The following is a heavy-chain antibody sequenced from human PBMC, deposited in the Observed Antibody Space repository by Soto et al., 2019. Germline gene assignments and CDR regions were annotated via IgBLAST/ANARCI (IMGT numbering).Heavy chain of an antibody. Sequence: SETLSLTCAVYGGSFSGHFWSWIRQPPGKGLEWIGEINHSGSTNFNPSLKSRVTISVDTSKNQFSLKVNSLTAADTAVYYCARGISLIVEVQRDAPYNYYFDSWGQGTVVTVSS. CDR1: GGSFSGHF. D-gene: IGHD2-21*01. CDR2: INHSGST. V-gene: IGHV4-34*01. J-gene: IGHJ4*02. CDR3: ARGISLIVEVQRDAPYNYYFDS.